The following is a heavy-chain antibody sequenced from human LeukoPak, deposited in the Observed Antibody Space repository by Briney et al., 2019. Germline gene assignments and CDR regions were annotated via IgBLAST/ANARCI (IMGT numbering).Heavy chain of an antibody. Sequence: SETLSLTCAVSGGSIISGGYSWSWIRQPPGKGLEWIVYIYHSGSTYYNPSLKSRVTISVDRSKNQFSLKLSSVTAADTAVYYCARGPNYSSGWFVFDYWGQGTQVTVSS. V-gene: IGHV4-30-2*01. D-gene: IGHD6-19*01. J-gene: IGHJ4*02. CDR1: GGSIISGGYS. CDR2: IYHSGST. CDR3: ARGPNYSSGWFVFDY.